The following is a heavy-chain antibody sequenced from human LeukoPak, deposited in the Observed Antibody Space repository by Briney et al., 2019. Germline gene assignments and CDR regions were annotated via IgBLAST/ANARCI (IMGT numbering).Heavy chain of an antibody. CDR2: ISSSGTYK. Sequence: GGSLRLSCAASGFIFSTYSMDWVRQAPGKGLERVSSISSSGTYKYYADSVKGRFTISRDNAKNSLYLQLNSLRAEDTAVYYCARITWGNYFDYWGQGTLVTVSS. D-gene: IGHD7-27*01. CDR3: ARITWGNYFDY. J-gene: IGHJ4*02. CDR1: GFIFSTYS. V-gene: IGHV3-21*01.